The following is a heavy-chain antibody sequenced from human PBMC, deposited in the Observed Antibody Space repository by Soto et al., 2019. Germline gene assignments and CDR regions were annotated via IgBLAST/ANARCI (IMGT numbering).Heavy chain of an antibody. CDR3: ARDSIVGATRWYFDY. Sequence: ETLSLTCAVYGGSFSGYYWSWIRQPPGKGLEWIGEINHSGSTNYNPSLKSRVTISVDTSKNQFSLKLSSVTAADTAVYYCARDSIVGATRWYFDYWGQGTLVTVSS. J-gene: IGHJ4*02. CDR1: GGSFSGYY. CDR2: INHSGST. V-gene: IGHV4-34*01. D-gene: IGHD1-26*01.